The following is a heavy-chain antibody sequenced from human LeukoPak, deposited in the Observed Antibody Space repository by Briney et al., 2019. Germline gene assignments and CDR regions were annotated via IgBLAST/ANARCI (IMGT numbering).Heavy chain of an antibody. D-gene: IGHD6-13*01. V-gene: IGHV4-34*01. CDR3: ARADSSSSIWLSNHWYFDL. CDR2: INHSGST. J-gene: IGHJ2*01. CDR1: GGSFSGYY. Sequence: PSETLSLTCAVYGGSFSGYYWSWIRQPPGKGLEWIGEINHSGSTNYNPSLKSRVTISVDTSKNQFSLRPSSVTAADTAVYYCARADSSSSIWLSNHWYFDLWGRGTLVTVSS.